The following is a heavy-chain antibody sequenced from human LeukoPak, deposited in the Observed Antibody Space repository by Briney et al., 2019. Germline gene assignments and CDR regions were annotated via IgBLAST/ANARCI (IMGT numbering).Heavy chain of an antibody. V-gene: IGHV4-34*01. CDR1: GGSFSGYY. D-gene: IGHD2-2*01. Sequence: SETLSLTCAVYGGSFSGYYWSWIRQPPGKGLEWIGEINHSGSTNYNPSLKSRVPISVDTSKNQFSLKLSSVTAADTAVYYCARGRYCSSTSCYWGLNWFDPWGQGTLVTVSS. CDR2: INHSGST. J-gene: IGHJ5*02. CDR3: ARGRYCSSTSCYWGLNWFDP.